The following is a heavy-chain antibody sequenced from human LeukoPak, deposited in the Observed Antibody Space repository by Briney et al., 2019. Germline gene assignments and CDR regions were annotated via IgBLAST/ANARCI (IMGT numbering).Heavy chain of an antibody. CDR1: GYPFTSYD. Sequence: ASVRVSCKASGYPFTSYDINWVRQATGQGLECMGWMNPSTGNTGYAQKFLGRVTMTRNTSISTAYMELSSLTSEDTAVYYCARGLRDSPMATICFDYWGQGTLVTVSS. D-gene: IGHD5-12*01. J-gene: IGHJ4*02. CDR2: MNPSTGNT. CDR3: ARGLRDSPMATICFDY. V-gene: IGHV1-8*01.